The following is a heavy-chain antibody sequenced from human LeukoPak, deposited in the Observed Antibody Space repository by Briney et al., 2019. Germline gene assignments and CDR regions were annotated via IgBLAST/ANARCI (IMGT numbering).Heavy chain of an antibody. D-gene: IGHD3-22*01. V-gene: IGHV3-20*04. Sequence: GGSLRLSCAASGFTFDDYGMSWVRQALGKGLEWVSGINWNGGSTGYADSVKGRFTISRDNAKNSLYLQMNSLRAEDTALYYCARASDSSGYYAPQHYFDYWGQGTLVTVSS. J-gene: IGHJ4*02. CDR2: INWNGGST. CDR1: GFTFDDYG. CDR3: ARASDSSGYYAPQHYFDY.